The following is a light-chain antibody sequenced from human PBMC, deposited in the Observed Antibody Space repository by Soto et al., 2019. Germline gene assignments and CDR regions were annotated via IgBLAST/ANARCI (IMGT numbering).Light chain of an antibody. V-gene: IGKV3-11*01. CDR3: QQRSNWPGT. CDR1: QSVRSN. Sequence: EIVMTQSPATLSVSPGVRSTLSCMASQSVRSNLAWYQQKPGQAPRLLIYDASNRTTGIPARFSGSGSGTDFTLTISSLEPEDFEVYYCQQRSNWPGTFGQGTKVDIK. J-gene: IGKJ1*01. CDR2: DAS.